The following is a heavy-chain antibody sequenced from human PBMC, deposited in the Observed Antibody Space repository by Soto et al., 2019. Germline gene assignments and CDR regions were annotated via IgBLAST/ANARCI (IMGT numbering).Heavy chain of an antibody. CDR1: GYTFTSYG. Sequence: PGESLKISCKASGYTFTSYGISWVRQAPGQGLEWMGWISAYNGNTNYAQKLQGRVTMTTDTSTSTAYMELSSLRSEDTAVYYCARERFLEWLPIISTHYYYGMDVWGQGTTVTVSS. J-gene: IGHJ6*02. D-gene: IGHD3-3*01. V-gene: IGHV1-18*01. CDR3: ARERFLEWLPIISTHYYYGMDV. CDR2: ISAYNGNT.